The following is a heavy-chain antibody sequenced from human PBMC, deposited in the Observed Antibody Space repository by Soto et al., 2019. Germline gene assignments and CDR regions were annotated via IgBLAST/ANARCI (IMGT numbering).Heavy chain of an antibody. CDR2: ISYDASNK. D-gene: IGHD6-19*01. J-gene: IGHJ4*02. Sequence: QVQLVESGGGVVQPGRSLRLSCAASGFAFSSYAMHWVRRAPGKGLEWVAVISYDASNKYYADSVKGRFTISRDSSKKTMYRQRSSLRADDTAVYYCARPFSSGWYGDFDFWGQGPLVAVSS. CDR3: ARPFSSGWYGDFDF. V-gene: IGHV3-30-3*01. CDR1: GFAFSSYA.